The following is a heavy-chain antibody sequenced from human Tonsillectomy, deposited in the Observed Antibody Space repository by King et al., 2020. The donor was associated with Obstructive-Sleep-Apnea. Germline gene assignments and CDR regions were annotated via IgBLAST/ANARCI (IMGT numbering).Heavy chain of an antibody. Sequence: QVQLVQSGAEVRKPGASVKVSCKASGYTFTNYYMHWVRQAPGQGLEWVGIINPSGGATSYAQNFQGRGTMTRDTSTSTVYMELSSLRSEDTAVYYCAREEYCSGGTCLYGMDVWGQGTAVTVSS. CDR2: INPSGGAT. CDR1: GYTFTNYY. CDR3: AREEYCSGGTCLYGMDV. J-gene: IGHJ6*02. D-gene: IGHD2-15*01. V-gene: IGHV1-46*03.